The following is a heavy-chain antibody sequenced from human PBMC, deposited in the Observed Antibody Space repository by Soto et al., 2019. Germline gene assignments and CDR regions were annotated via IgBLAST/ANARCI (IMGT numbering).Heavy chain of an antibody. J-gene: IGHJ6*02. CDR1: RRSFSGYN. Sequence: SVTLSLTCALYRRSFSGYNSSWLPQPPGKGLEWIGEINHSGSTNYNPSLKSRVTISVDTSKNQFSLKLSSVTAADTAVYYCARVGFNWNDDYYGMDVWGQGTTVS. CDR3: ARVGFNWNDDYYGMDV. V-gene: IGHV4-34*01. D-gene: IGHD1-20*01. CDR2: INHSGST.